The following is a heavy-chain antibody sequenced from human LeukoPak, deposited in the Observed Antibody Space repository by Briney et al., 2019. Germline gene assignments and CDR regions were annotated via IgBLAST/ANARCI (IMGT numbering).Heavy chain of an antibody. CDR3: ASSTAGRYYDSSGYYYRGDY. V-gene: IGHV1-69*06. CDR2: IIPIFGTA. J-gene: IGHJ4*02. CDR1: GGTFSSYA. Sequence: SVKVSCKASGGTFSSYAISWVQQAPGQGLEWMGRIIPIFGTANYAQKFQGRVTITADKSTSTAYMELSSLRSEDTAVYYCASSTAGRYYDSSGYYYRGDYWGQGTLVTVSS. D-gene: IGHD3-22*01.